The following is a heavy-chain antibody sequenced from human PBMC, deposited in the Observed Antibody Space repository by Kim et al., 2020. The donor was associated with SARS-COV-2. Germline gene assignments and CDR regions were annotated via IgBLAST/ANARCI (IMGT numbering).Heavy chain of an antibody. Sequence: GYSLNISCKGSGYSFTSYWIVFFLQMPVKCLEWMGIIYPGDSDTRYIPSFQVQDTISADKSISTAYLQWSSLKASDTAMYYCARLGGYSYGSDYWGQGTLVTVSS. CDR3: ARLGGYSYGSDY. CDR1: GYSFTSYW. J-gene: IGHJ4*02. D-gene: IGHD5-18*01. V-gene: IGHV5-51*01. CDR2: IYPGDSDT.